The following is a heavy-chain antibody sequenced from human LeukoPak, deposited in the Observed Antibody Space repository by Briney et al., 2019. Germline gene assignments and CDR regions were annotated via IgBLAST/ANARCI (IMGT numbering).Heavy chain of an antibody. J-gene: IGHJ4*02. Sequence: SETLSLTCAVYGGSFSGYYWSWIRQPPGKGLEWIGEINHSGSTNYNPSLKSRVTISVGTSKNQFSLKLSSVTAADTAVYYCARDRYSSGWYYFDYWGQGTLVTVSS. CDR3: ARDRYSSGWYYFDY. CDR2: INHSGST. V-gene: IGHV4-34*01. D-gene: IGHD6-19*01. CDR1: GGSFSGYY.